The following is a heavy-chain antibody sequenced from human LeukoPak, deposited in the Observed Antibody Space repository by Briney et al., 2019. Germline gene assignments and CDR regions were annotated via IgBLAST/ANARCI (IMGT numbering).Heavy chain of an antibody. CDR2: IYYSGST. J-gene: IGHJ6*03. CDR3: ARSPMEFGGGATHLSWQYYYYYMDV. V-gene: IGHV4-59*01. Sequence: PSETLSLTCTVSGGSISSYYWSWIRQPPGKGLEWIGYIYYSGSTNYNPSLKSRVTISVDTSKNQFSLKLSSVTAADTAVYYCARSPMEFGGGATHLSWQYYYYYMDVWGKGTTVTVSS. D-gene: IGHD1-26*01. CDR1: GGSISSYY.